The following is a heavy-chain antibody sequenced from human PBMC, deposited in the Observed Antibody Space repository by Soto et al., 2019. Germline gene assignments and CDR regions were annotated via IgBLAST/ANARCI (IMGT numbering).Heavy chain of an antibody. D-gene: IGHD3-10*01. Sequence: SVKVSCKASGDTFSSYAISWVRQAPGQGLEWMGGIIPIFGTANYAQKYKGRVTITADESTSTAYMKLSSLRSEDTAMYYYASFSMVRGRRNNYYYYGMDVWGQGTTVTVSS. CDR2: IIPIFGTA. V-gene: IGHV1-69*13. CDR1: GDTFSSYA. J-gene: IGHJ6*02. CDR3: ASFSMVRGRRNNYYYYGMDV.